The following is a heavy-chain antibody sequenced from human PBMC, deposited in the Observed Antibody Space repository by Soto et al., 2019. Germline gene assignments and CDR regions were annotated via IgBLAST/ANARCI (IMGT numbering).Heavy chain of an antibody. D-gene: IGHD3-9*01. Sequence: ASVKVSCKASGYTFTSYGISWVRQAPGQGLERMGWISAYNGNTNYAQKLQGRVTMTTDTSTSTAYMELRSMRSDDTAGYYCTINYYFLTGPRRYYYYYGMDVWVQGTTVTGSS. CDR1: GYTFTSYG. CDR3: TINYYFLTGPRRYYYYYGMDV. V-gene: IGHV1-18*01. CDR2: ISAYNGNT. J-gene: IGHJ6*02.